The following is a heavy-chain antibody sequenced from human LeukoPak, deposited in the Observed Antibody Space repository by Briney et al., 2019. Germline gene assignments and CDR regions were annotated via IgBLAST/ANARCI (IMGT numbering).Heavy chain of an antibody. V-gene: IGHV4-34*01. CDR3: ARGPGVFYDYIWGSYRYTGKDAFDI. J-gene: IGHJ3*02. D-gene: IGHD3-16*02. Sequence: PAGTLSLTCAVYGGSFSVYYWSWIRQPPGKGLEWVGEINHSGSTNYNPSLKGRVTISVDNSKNKFYLKLSSVTAADTAVYYCARGPGVFYDYIWGSYRYTGKDAFDIWGQGTMVTVSS. CDR1: GGSFSVYY. CDR2: INHSGST.